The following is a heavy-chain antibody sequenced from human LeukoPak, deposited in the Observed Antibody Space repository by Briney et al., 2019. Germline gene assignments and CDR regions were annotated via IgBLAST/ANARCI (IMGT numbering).Heavy chain of an antibody. CDR1: GYTFSNYW. J-gene: IGHJ4*02. Sequence: GESLKMSCNVSGYTFSNYWIGWVRQMPGKGLEWVGIIYPADSETRYSPSFQGQVTMSVDKSISTAYLQWSSLKASDTAMYYCARKISGSYYGLDYWGQGTLVTVSS. V-gene: IGHV5-51*01. CDR3: ARKISGSYYGLDY. D-gene: IGHD1-26*01. CDR2: IYPADSET.